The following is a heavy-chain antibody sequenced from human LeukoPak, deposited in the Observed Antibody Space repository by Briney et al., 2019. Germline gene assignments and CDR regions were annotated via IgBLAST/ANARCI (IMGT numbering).Heavy chain of an antibody. Sequence: GASVKVSCKASGGTFSSYAISWVRQAPGQGLEWMGRIIPILGIANYAQKFQGRVTITADKSTSTAYMELSSLRSEDTAVYYCARDFCRGGSWYRWFDPWGQGTLVTVSS. CDR3: ARDFCRGGSWYRWFDP. D-gene: IGHD2-15*01. CDR1: GGTFSSYA. J-gene: IGHJ5*02. CDR2: IIPILGIA. V-gene: IGHV1-69*04.